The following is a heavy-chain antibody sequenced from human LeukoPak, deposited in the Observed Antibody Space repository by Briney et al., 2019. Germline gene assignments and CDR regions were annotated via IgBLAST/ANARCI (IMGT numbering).Heavy chain of an antibody. CDR3: ARLSGDGYIPVY. J-gene: IGHJ4*02. D-gene: IGHD5-24*01. CDR1: GGSIVGYY. V-gene: IGHV4-59*01. Sequence: SETLSLTCTVSGGSIVGYYWSWIRQPPGKGPEWIGYILYSGSTDYNPSLKSRVTISVDTSKNHFSLKLSSVTAADTAVYYCARLSGDGYIPVYWGQGTLVTVSS. CDR2: ILYSGST.